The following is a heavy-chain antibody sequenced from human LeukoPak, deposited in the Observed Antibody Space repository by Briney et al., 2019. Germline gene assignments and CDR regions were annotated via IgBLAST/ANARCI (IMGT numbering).Heavy chain of an antibody. CDR2: IWYDGSNK. CDR1: GFTFSSYG. D-gene: IGHD3-22*01. J-gene: IGHJ4*02. Sequence: GGSLRLSCAASGFTFSSYGMHWVRQAPGKGLEWVAVIWYDGSNKYYADSVKGRFTISRDNSKNTLYLQMNSLRAEDTAVYYCARGGVDYYDSSGHYFSYFDYWGQGTLVTVSS. V-gene: IGHV3-33*01. CDR3: ARGGVDYYDSSGHYFSYFDY.